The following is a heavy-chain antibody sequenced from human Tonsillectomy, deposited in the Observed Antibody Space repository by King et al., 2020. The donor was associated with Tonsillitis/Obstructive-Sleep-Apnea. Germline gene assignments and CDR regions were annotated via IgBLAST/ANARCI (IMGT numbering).Heavy chain of an antibody. Sequence: VQLQQWGAGLLKPSETLSLTCAVYAGSFSGDYWSWIRQAPGKGLEWIGEIDHSGSTNYNPSLKSRVSISVDTSKNQFSLKLSSVTAADTAVYYCARAPVGATTKIHWSDSWGQGTLVTVSS. CDR3: ARAPVGATTKIHWSDS. CDR1: AGSFSGDY. V-gene: IGHV4-34*01. D-gene: IGHD1-26*01. J-gene: IGHJ5*01. CDR2: IDHSGST.